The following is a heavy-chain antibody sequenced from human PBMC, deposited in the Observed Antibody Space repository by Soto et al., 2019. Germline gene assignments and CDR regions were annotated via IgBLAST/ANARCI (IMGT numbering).Heavy chain of an antibody. Sequence: QVQLQESGPGQVAPSETLSLTCNVSGGSISSHYWSWIRQPPGKGLEWIGYFYNGGTTDYNPSLMSRVTISLDTSKNQFSLKLSSVTAADTAVYYCARLHPVDYWGQGTLVTVTS. CDR1: GGSISSHY. V-gene: IGHV4-59*08. CDR3: ARLHPVDY. CDR2: FYNGGTT. J-gene: IGHJ4*02.